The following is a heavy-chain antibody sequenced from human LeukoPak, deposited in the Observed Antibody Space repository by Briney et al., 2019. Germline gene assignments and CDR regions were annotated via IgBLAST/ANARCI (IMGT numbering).Heavy chain of an antibody. V-gene: IGHV3-23*01. CDR2: ISGSGGST. CDR1: GFTFSSYG. CDR3: AKVATMVRGALYYFDY. D-gene: IGHD3-10*01. Sequence: PGGSLRLSCAASGFTFSSYGMSWVRQAPGKGLEWVSAISGSGGSTYYADSVKGRFTISRDNSKNTLYLQMNSLRAEDTAVYYCAKVATMVRGALYYFDYWGQGTLVTVSS. J-gene: IGHJ4*02.